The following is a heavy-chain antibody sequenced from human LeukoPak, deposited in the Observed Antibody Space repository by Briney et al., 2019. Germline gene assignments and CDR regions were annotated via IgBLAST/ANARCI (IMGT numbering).Heavy chain of an antibody. CDR1: GYTFTSYD. Sequence: ASVKVSCKAPGYTFTSYDINWVRQATGQGLEWMGWMNPNSGNTGYAQKFQGRVTMTRNTSISTAYMELSSLRSEDTAVYYCARLLFGYYYYYMDVWGKGTTVTVSS. D-gene: IGHD2-2*01. V-gene: IGHV1-8*01. J-gene: IGHJ6*03. CDR2: MNPNSGNT. CDR3: ARLLFGYYYYYMDV.